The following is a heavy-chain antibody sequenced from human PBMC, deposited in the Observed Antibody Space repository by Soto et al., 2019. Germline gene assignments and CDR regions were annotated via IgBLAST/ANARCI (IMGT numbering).Heavy chain of an antibody. CDR3: ARQVATRDYYYYGMDV. J-gene: IGHJ6*02. D-gene: IGHD5-12*01. CDR2: INGYNGNT. V-gene: IGHV1-18*01. CDR1: GYTFTSYG. Sequence: ASLKVSCKASGYTFTSYGITWVRQAPGQGLEWLGWINGYNGNTNYAQKLQGRVTMTTDTSTSTAYMELRSLRSDDTAVHYCARQVATRDYYYYGMDVWGQGTTVTVSS.